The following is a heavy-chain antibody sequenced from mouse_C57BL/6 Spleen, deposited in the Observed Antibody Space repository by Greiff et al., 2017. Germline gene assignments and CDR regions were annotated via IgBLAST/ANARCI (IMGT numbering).Heavy chain of an antibody. J-gene: IGHJ4*01. D-gene: IGHD2-3*01. Sequence: QVQLQQSGAELVKPGASVKLSCKASGYTFTSYWMHWVKQRPGQGLEWIGMIHPNSGSTNYNEKFKSKATLTVDKSSSTAYMQLSSLTSEDSAVYYCAREGLLTGYAMDYWGQGTSVTVSS. V-gene: IGHV1-64*01. CDR2: IHPNSGST. CDR1: GYTFTSYW. CDR3: AREGLLTGYAMDY.